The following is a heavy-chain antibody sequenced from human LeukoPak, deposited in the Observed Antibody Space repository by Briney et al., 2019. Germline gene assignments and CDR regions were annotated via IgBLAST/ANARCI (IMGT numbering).Heavy chain of an antibody. V-gene: IGHV1-69*13. D-gene: IGHD3-3*01. CDR3: ASAGKNYDFWSGYYQNYYYYGMDV. CDR1: GGTFSSYA. Sequence: SVKVSCKASGGTFSSYAISWVRQAPGQGLEWMGGIIPIFGTANYAQKFQGRVTITADESTSTAYMELSSLRSEDTAVYYCASAGKNYDFWSGYYQNYYYYGMDVWGQGTTVTVSS. J-gene: IGHJ6*02. CDR2: IIPIFGTA.